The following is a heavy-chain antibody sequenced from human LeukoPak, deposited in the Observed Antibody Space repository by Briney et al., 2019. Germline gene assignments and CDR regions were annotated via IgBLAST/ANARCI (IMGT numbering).Heavy chain of an antibody. J-gene: IGHJ4*02. CDR3: TKRAVVIRVVLVGVHKEAYYFDS. CDR2: IICCGHQT. V-gene: IGHV3-23*01. D-gene: IGHD2-21*01. CDR1: GITLSNYG. Sequence: GESLTLSCAVSGITLSNYGMSWVRQAPGEGLEWVSCIICCGHQTYYAASVKDRITSSRDNSKSTLHLQMNGLRAEDTAAYFRTKRAVVIRVVLVGVHKEAYYFDSWGQGALVTVSS.